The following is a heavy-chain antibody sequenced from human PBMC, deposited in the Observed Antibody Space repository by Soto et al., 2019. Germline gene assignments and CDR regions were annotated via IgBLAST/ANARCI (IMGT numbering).Heavy chain of an antibody. CDR1: GFTFSNYW. CDR3: AKLRGDYTVFDH. Sequence: GGSLRLSCAPSGFTFSNYWMSWVRQAPGQGLEWVASIKQDGSVKHYVDSVKGRFTISRDNAEKSLHLQMNSLRAEDTAVYYCAKLRGDYTVFDHCGQGARVTVSS. J-gene: IGHJ4*02. CDR2: IKQDGSVK. D-gene: IGHD4-17*01. V-gene: IGHV3-7*03.